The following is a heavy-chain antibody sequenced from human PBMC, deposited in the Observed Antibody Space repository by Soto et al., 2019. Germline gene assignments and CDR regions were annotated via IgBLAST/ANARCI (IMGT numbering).Heavy chain of an antibody. CDR2: MERDNDDK. CDR1: GFSITSPGMS. J-gene: IGHJ6*02. V-gene: IGHV2-70*13. CDR3: ERSIRGTCKFNGMDV. Sequence: KSGPTLVNPTETLTLTCTFSGFSITSPGMSVTWIRHPPGRALEWLALMERDNDDKYYNTSMKTRLTITKDTRKNQVVLTMANMDPADKDTYYCERSIRGTCKFNGMDVWGQGTTVTVYS. D-gene: IGHD1-1*01.